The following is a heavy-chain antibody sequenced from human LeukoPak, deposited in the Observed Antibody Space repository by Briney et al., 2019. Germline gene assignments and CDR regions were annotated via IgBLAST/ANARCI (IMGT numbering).Heavy chain of an antibody. CDR3: AREDCSGGSCFFDY. D-gene: IGHD2-15*01. CDR2: IIPIFGTA. CDR1: GGTFSSYA. Sequence: SVKVSCKDSGGTFSSYAISWVRQAPGQGLEWMGGIIPIFGTANYAQKFQGRVTITTDESTSTAYMELSSLRSEDTAVYYCAREDCSGGSCFFDYWGQGTLVTVSS. V-gene: IGHV1-69*05. J-gene: IGHJ4*02.